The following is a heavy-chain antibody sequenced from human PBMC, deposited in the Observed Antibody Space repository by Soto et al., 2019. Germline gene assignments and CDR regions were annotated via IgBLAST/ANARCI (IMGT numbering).Heavy chain of an antibody. V-gene: IGHV4-34*01. J-gene: IGHJ4*02. CDR3: LSARFDY. CDR1: GGSFNSNY. CDR2: INHSGST. D-gene: IGHD6-19*01. Sequence: PSETLSLTCAVSGGSFNSNYWTWVRQPPGKGLEWMGEINHSGSTNYNPSLKSRITISVDTSKNQFSLKLNSVTAADTAVYYCLSARFDYWGQGTLVTVSS.